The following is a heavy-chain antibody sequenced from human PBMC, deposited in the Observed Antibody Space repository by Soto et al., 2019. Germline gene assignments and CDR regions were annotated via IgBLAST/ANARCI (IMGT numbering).Heavy chain of an antibody. V-gene: IGHV3-13*01. Sequence: PGGSLRLSCKASGFTFFTYDMHWVRQLPGEGLEWVSGIGTVGSTDYLGSVKGRFTISRDNAQGSVYLDMDDLRAGDTAVYFCVRPLSLSYGHPGMDVWGQGTTVTVS. CDR1: GFTFFTYD. CDR3: VRPLSLSYGHPGMDV. CDR2: IGTVGST. J-gene: IGHJ6*02. D-gene: IGHD3-10*01.